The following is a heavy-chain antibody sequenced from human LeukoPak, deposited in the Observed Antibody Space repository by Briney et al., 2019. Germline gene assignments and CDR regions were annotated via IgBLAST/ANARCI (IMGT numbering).Heavy chain of an antibody. CDR3: ASGNYYYFAY. D-gene: IGHD1-26*01. Sequence: SETLSLTCTVSGGSISSSSYYWGWIRQPPGKGLEWIGSIYYSGSTYYNPSLKSRVTISVDTSKNQFSLKLSSVTAADTAVYYCASGNYYYFAYGGQGTLVTVPS. CDR2: IYYSGST. V-gene: IGHV4-39*07. J-gene: IGHJ4*02. CDR1: GGSISSSSYY.